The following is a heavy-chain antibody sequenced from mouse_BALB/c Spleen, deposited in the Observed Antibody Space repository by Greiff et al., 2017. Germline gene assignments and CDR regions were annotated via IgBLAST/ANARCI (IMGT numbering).Heavy chain of an antibody. Sequence: VKLQESGAELVRPGASVTLSCKASGYTFTDYEMHWVKQTPVHGLEWIGAIDPETGGTAYNQKFKGKATLTADKSSSTAYMELRSLTSEDSAVYYCASTMITTRGDRLAMDYWGQGTSVTVSS. V-gene: IGHV1-15*01. J-gene: IGHJ4*01. CDR3: ASTMITTRGDRLAMDY. CDR2: IDPETGGT. D-gene: IGHD2-4*01. CDR1: GYTFTDYE.